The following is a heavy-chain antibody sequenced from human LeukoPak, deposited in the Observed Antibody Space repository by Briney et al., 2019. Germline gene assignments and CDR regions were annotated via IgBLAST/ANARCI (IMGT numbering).Heavy chain of an antibody. Sequence: SETLSLTCVVYGGSFSGYYWSWIRQPPGKGLEWIGEINHSGSTNYNPSLKSRVTISVDTSKNQFSLKLSSVTAADTAVYYCARVDTTYYYYGMDVWGQGTTVTVSS. J-gene: IGHJ6*02. CDR1: GGSFSGYY. CDR3: ARVDTTYYYYGMDV. V-gene: IGHV4-34*01. D-gene: IGHD5-18*01. CDR2: INHSGST.